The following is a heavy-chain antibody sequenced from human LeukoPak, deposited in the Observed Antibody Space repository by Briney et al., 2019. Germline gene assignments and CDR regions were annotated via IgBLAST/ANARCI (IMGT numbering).Heavy chain of an antibody. D-gene: IGHD6-19*01. J-gene: IGHJ3*02. V-gene: IGHV3-30*18. CDR2: ISYDGSNK. CDR1: GFIFSSYV. Sequence: SGRSLRLSCAASGFIFSSYVMHWVRQPPGKGLEWVAVISYDGSNKYYADSVKGRFTISRDNSKNTLYLQMNSLRAEDTAVYYCAKERGKLAVAGTGGAFDIWGQGTMVTVSS. CDR3: AKERGKLAVAGTGGAFDI.